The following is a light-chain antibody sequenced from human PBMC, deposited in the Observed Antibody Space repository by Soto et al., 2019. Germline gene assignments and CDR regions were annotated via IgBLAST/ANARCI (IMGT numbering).Light chain of an antibody. CDR2: ENN. Sequence: QSVLTQPPSVSWAPGQRVTISCSGSSSNIGTGYDVHWYQQLPEAAPKLLIYENNNRPSGVPDRFSGSRSGTSASLAITGLEADDEADYYCQSYDSTLSAPIFGGGTKLTVL. J-gene: IGLJ2*01. CDR3: QSYDSTLSAPI. CDR1: SSNIGTGYD. V-gene: IGLV1-40*01.